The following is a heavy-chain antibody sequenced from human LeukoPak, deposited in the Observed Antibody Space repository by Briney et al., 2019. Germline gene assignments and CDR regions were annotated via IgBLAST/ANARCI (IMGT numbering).Heavy chain of an antibody. CDR3: ARGRRELRYGPDY. Sequence: IPSETLSLTCAVYGGSFSGYYWSWIRQPPGKGLEWIGYIYYSGSTYYNPSLKSRVTISVGTSKNQFSLKLGSVTAAHTAVYYCARGRRELRYGPDYWGQGTLVTVSS. V-gene: IGHV4-34*01. D-gene: IGHD3-9*01. CDR1: GGSFSGYY. J-gene: IGHJ4*02. CDR2: IYYSGST.